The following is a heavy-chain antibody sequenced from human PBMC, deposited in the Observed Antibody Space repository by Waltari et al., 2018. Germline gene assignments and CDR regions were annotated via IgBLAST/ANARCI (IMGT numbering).Heavy chain of an antibody. D-gene: IGHD3-16*01. Sequence: EVQLLESGGGLVQPGGSLSFSCAASGFPFSSYSMSWVRQAPGKGLEWVSAISGSGGSTYYADSVKGRFTISRDNSKNTLYLQMNSLRAEDTAVYYCAKTSGMIFDYWGQGTLVTVSS. CDR1: GFPFSSYS. V-gene: IGHV3-23*01. J-gene: IGHJ4*02. CDR3: AKTSGMIFDY. CDR2: ISGSGGST.